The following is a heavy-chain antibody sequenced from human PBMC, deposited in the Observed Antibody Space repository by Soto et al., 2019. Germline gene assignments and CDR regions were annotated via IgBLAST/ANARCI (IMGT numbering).Heavy chain of an antibody. V-gene: IGHV4-30-4*01. Sequence: PSETLSLTCTVSGGSISSGDYYWSWIRQPPGKGLEWIGYIYYSGSTYYNPSLKSRVTISVDTSKNQFSLKLSSVTAADTAVYYCARDHFLGGAFDIWGQGTMVTVSS. D-gene: IGHD2-15*01. CDR2: IYYSGST. CDR1: GGSISSGDYY. J-gene: IGHJ3*02. CDR3: ARDHFLGGAFDI.